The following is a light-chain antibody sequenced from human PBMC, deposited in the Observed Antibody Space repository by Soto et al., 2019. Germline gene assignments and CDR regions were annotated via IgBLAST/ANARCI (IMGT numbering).Light chain of an antibody. J-gene: IGKJ4*01. CDR1: QTVADS. V-gene: IGKV3-15*01. Sequence: EIVMTQSPATLSVSPGERATLSCRASQTVADSLVWYQQKPGQPPRPLIKGASTRATGIPATFSGSGSGTEFTLTISSLQSEDCAVYYCQQYDDWPLTFGGGTKVEIK. CDR3: QQYDDWPLT. CDR2: GAS.